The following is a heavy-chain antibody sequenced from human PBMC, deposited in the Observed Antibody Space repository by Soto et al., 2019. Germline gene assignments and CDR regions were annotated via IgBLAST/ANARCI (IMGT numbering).Heavy chain of an antibody. D-gene: IGHD3-16*01. CDR1: GFIFSGYA. V-gene: IGHV3-30-3*01. J-gene: IGHJ6*02. Sequence: QVQLVESGGGVVQPGRSLRLSCAASGFIFSGYAMHWVCQAPGKGLEWVALISYDGSNKYYADSVKGRFTISRDSSKNTMYLQMNSLRAEDTAVFYCARGSGGYSYYGVDVWGQGTTVTVSS. CDR3: ARGSGGYSYYGVDV. CDR2: ISYDGSNK.